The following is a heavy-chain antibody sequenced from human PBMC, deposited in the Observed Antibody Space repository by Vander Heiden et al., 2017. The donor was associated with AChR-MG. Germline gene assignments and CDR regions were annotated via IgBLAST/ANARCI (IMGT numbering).Heavy chain of an antibody. CDR2: IKQDGSEK. J-gene: IGHJ4*02. CDR1: GFTFSSYW. Sequence: EVQLVESGGGLVQPGGSLRLSCAASGFTFSSYWMSWVRQAPGKGLEWVANIKQDGSEKYYVDSVKGRFTISRDNAKNSLYLQMNSLRAEDTAVYYCARDSPLYCSSTSCPEFDYWGQGTLVTVSS. V-gene: IGHV3-7*01. D-gene: IGHD2-2*01. CDR3: ARDSPLYCSSTSCPEFDY.